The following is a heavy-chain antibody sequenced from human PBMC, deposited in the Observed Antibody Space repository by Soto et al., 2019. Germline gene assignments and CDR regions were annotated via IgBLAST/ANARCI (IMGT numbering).Heavy chain of an antibody. D-gene: IGHD2-15*01. CDR2: ISAYNGNT. CDR3: ARDDPLLDCSGGRCYSVRFDY. Sequence: QVQLVQSGAEVKKPGASVKVSCKASGYTFTSYGISWVRQAPGQGLEWMGWISAYNGNTNYAQKLQGRVTMTTDTSTNTAYMELRSLRSDDTAVDYCARDDPLLDCSGGRCYSVRFDYWGQGTLVTVSS. J-gene: IGHJ4*02. CDR1: GYTFTSYG. V-gene: IGHV1-18*01.